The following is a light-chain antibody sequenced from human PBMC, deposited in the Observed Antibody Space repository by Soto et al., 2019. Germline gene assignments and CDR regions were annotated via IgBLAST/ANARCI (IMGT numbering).Light chain of an antibody. J-gene: IGLJ2*01. CDR2: DVT. Sequence: QSALTQPRSVSASPGQSVAISCTGTSSDVGGYNYVSWYQQHPGKAPKLMIYDVTKRPSGVPDRFSGSKSGNTASLTISGLQAEDEADCYCCSYAGSYTLVFGGGTRLTVL. V-gene: IGLV2-11*01. CDR3: CSYAGSYTLV. CDR1: SSDVGGYNY.